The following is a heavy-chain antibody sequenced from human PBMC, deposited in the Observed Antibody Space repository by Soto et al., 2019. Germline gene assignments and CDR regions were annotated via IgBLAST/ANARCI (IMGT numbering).Heavy chain of an antibody. CDR1: GFTFTSYG. CDR3: ARSRDGSSFYFYYGMDG. J-gene: IGHJ6*02. V-gene: IGHV3-30*03. D-gene: IGHD2-2*01. Sequence: GGTLRLSCTVSGFTFTSYGMYWVCQAPGKGLEWMALILHDGSAEYYADSVKGRFTISRDNSKNTLYLQMSSLRAEDTAVYYSARSRDGSSFYFYYGMDGWGQGPTVTVPS. CDR2: ILHDGSAE.